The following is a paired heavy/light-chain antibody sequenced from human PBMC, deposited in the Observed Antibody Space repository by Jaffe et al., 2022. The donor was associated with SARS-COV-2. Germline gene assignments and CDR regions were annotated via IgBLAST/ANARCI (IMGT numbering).Light chain of an antibody. CDR1: QSLPSRY. CDR3: QQYESSLPYA. J-gene: IGKJ2*01. CDR2: GAS. Sequence: EIVLTQSPGTLSLSPGERATLSCRASQSLPSRYLAWYQQRPGQAPRLLIYGASRRASGIPGRFSGGGSGTDFTLTISRVEPEDFAVYYCQQYESSLPYAFGQGTKLEI. V-gene: IGKV3-20*01.
Heavy chain of an antibody. V-gene: IGHV3-49*04. CDR2: VRTMAYGGTT. Sequence: EMQLVESGGGLVQPGRSLRLSCTASGFRLGDYAVSWVRQAPGKGLEWLGFVRTMAYGGTTEYGASVRGRFTFSRDDSKNIAYLQMDSLKTEDTAVYYCTSSPKVAGTPDHYDYDVDVWGQGTTVAVSS. CDR3: TSSPKVAGTPDHYDYDVDV. CDR1: GFRLGDYA. J-gene: IGHJ6*02. D-gene: IGHD6-19*01.